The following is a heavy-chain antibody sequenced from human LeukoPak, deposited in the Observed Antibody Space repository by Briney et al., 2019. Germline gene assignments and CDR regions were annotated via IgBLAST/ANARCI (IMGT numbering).Heavy chain of an antibody. D-gene: IGHD1-26*01. CDR3: AGVSGNYFGFDY. J-gene: IGHJ4*02. Sequence: GGSLRLSCAASGLTFSSYAMSWVRQAPGKGLEWVSAISGSGGSTYYADSVKGRFTISRDNSKNTLYLQMNSLRAEDTAVYYCAGVSGNYFGFDYWGQGTLVTVSS. V-gene: IGHV3-23*01. CDR1: GLTFSSYA. CDR2: ISGSGGST.